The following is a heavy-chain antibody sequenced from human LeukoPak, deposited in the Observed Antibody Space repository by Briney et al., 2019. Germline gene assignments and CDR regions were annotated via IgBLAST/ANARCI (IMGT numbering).Heavy chain of an antibody. D-gene: IGHD1-26*01. Sequence: ASVKVSCKASGYTFTGYYMHWVRQAPGQGLEWMGWINPNSGGTNYAQKFQGRVTMTRDTSFSTAYMELSRLRSDDTAVYYCARESGREEGWFDPWGQGTLVTVSS. CDR1: GYTFTGYY. CDR3: ARESGREEGWFDP. J-gene: IGHJ5*02. CDR2: INPNSGGT. V-gene: IGHV1-2*02.